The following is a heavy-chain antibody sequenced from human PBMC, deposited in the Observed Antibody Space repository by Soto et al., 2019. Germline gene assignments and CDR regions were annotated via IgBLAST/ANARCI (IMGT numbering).Heavy chain of an antibody. V-gene: IGHV3-53*01. CDR1: GFTISGKKY. D-gene: IGHD1-1*01. J-gene: IGHJ3*01. CDR3: ATWHEREHAYDV. Sequence: DVQLVESGGGLIQPGESLRLSCVAFGFTISGKKYVAWVRQAPGKGLEWVSALYDVDGSFYADSVKGRFTTSSDRSKNTVYLKMDDLRPYYTAVYYYATWHEREHAYDVWGQGTTVTVSS. CDR2: LYDVDGS.